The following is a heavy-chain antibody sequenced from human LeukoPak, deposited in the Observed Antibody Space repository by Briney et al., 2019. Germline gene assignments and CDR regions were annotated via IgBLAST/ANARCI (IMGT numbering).Heavy chain of an antibody. D-gene: IGHD3-10*01. CDR1: GGSFSGYY. V-gene: IGHV4-34*01. Sequence: SETLSLTCAVYGGSFSGYYWSWIRQPPGKGLEWIGEINHSGSTNYNPSLKSRVTISVDTSMNLFSMKLSSVTAADTAVYYCARHSDYIRFAMDVWGQGTTVTVSS. J-gene: IGHJ6*02. CDR2: INHSGST. CDR3: ARHSDYIRFAMDV.